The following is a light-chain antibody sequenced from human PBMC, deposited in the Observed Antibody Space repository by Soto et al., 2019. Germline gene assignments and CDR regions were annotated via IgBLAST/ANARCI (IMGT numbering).Light chain of an antibody. CDR1: QSVSSSH. CDR3: QQYGSSPKT. J-gene: IGKJ1*01. V-gene: IGKV3-20*01. CDR2: GAS. Sequence: EIGLTQSPGTLSLSPGERATLSCRASQSVSSSHLAWYQQKPGQAPRLLIYGASSRATGIPDRFSGSGSGTDFTLTISRLEPEDFAVYYCQQYGSSPKTFGQGTKVEIK.